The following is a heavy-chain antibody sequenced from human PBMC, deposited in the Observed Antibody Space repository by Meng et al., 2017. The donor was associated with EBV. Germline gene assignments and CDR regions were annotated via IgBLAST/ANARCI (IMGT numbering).Heavy chain of an antibody. D-gene: IGHD2-15*01. CDR1: GYTFTSYA. Sequence: QVHLVQSGDEGKKPGASVKVSCKASGYTFTSYAMHWVRQAPGQRLEWMGWINAGNGNTKYSQKFQGRVTITRDTSASTAYMELSSLRSEDTAVYYCARRGGVADWFDPWGQGTLVTVSS. J-gene: IGHJ5*02. V-gene: IGHV1-3*01. CDR2: INAGNGNT. CDR3: ARRGGVADWFDP.